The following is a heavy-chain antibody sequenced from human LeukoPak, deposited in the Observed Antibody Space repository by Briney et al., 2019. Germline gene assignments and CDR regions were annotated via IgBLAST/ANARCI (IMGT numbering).Heavy chain of an antibody. Sequence: GGSLRLSCAASGFTFSSYAMHWVRQAPGKGLEWVAVISYDGSNKHYADSVKGRFTISRDNSKNTLYLQMNSLRAEDTAVYYCARDQGSSWLYYYYYYGMDVWGQGTTVTVSS. J-gene: IGHJ6*02. CDR1: GFTFSSYA. CDR3: ARDQGSSWLYYYYYYGMDV. CDR2: ISYDGSNK. V-gene: IGHV3-30*04. D-gene: IGHD6-13*01.